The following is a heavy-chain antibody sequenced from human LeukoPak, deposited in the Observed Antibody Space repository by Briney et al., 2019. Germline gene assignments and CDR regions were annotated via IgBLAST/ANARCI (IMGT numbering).Heavy chain of an antibody. V-gene: IGHV4-38-2*01. CDR3: ARSTWLLDK. CDR1: GYSISTLAN. CDR2: VYYGGST. D-gene: IGHD5-12*01. Sequence: SETLSLTCAVSGYSISTLANWGWIRQSPGKGLEWIGSVYYGGSTYYNPSLKSRVTISADTSKNQFSLKLSSVTAADTAVYYCARSTWLLDKWGQGTLVTVSS. J-gene: IGHJ4*02.